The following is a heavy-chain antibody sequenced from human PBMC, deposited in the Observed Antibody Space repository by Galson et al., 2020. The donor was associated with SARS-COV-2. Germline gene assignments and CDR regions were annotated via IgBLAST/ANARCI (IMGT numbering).Heavy chain of an antibody. D-gene: IGHD3-22*01. CDR1: GFTFSSYG. Sequence: QLGESLKISCAASGFTFSSYGMHWVRQAPGKGLEWVAVIWYDGSNKYYADSVKGRFTISRDNSKNTPYLQMNSLRAEDTAVYYCAREGAYYYDSSGYYYGGAFDIWGQGTMVTVSS. CDR2: IWYDGSNK. CDR3: AREGAYYYDSSGYYYGGAFDI. J-gene: IGHJ3*02. V-gene: IGHV3-33*01.